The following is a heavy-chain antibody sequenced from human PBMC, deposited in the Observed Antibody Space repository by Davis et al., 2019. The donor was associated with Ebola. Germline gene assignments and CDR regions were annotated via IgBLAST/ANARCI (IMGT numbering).Heavy chain of an antibody. CDR3: AKGIAAAGPADY. V-gene: IGHV3-9*01. Sequence: SLKISCAASGFTFDDYAMHWVRQAPGKGLEWVSGISWNSGSIGYADSVKGRFTISRDNAKNSLYLQMNSLRAKDTALYYCAKGIAAAGPADYWGQGTLVTVSS. CDR2: ISWNSGSI. D-gene: IGHD6-13*01. J-gene: IGHJ4*02. CDR1: GFTFDDYA.